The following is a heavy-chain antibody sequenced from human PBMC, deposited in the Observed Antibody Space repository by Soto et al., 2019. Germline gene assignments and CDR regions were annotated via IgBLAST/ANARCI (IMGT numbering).Heavy chain of an antibody. CDR3: ARHSSPYSYSDWFDP. CDR2: VSYSGTT. D-gene: IGHD1-26*01. J-gene: IGHJ5*02. Sequence: PSETLSLTCTVSGDSISSNGYHWGWIRQPPGKGLEWIASVSYSGTTYYHTSLKSRVTISVDPSKNQFSLKLSSVTAANTAVYYCARHSSPYSYSDWFDPWGQGTLVTVSS. V-gene: IGHV4-39*01. CDR1: GDSISSNGYH.